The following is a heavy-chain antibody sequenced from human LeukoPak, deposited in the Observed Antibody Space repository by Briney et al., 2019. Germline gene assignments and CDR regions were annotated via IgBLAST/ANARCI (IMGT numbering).Heavy chain of an antibody. Sequence: PGGSLSLSRAASGFTFDRYTIHWGRQAPGPGLEWVSLIGRRDNNRYYADSVRGRFTISRDNSKNSLYLQMNSLRTENTALYYCAKEHSSGWTNLDSWGRGTLVTVSS. CDR2: IGRRDNNR. CDR3: AKEHSSGWTNLDS. CDR1: GFTFDRYT. D-gene: IGHD6-19*01. V-gene: IGHV3-43*01. J-gene: IGHJ4*02.